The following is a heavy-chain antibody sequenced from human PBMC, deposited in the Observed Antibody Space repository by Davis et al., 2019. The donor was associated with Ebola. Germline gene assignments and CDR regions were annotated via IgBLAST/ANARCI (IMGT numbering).Heavy chain of an antibody. V-gene: IGHV3-48*04. CDR2: INSGGGNI. D-gene: IGHD2-15*01. Sequence: GEALKISCAVSGLTFTSYGFTWVRQAPGKGLEWVSHINSGGGNILYADSVKGRFTISRDSAKNCLYLQMDSLRTEDTALYYCGKDITPGGLDSWGQGTLVTVSS. CDR3: GKDITPGGLDS. CDR1: GLTFTSYG. J-gene: IGHJ4*02.